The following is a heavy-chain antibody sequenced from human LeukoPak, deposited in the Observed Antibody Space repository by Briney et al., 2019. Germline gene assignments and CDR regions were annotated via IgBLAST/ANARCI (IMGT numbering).Heavy chain of an antibody. CDR1: KFTFSGYV. D-gene: IGHD5-18*01. J-gene: IGHJ4*02. CDR2: ITGSGGVT. V-gene: IGHV3-23*01. Sequence: GGSLRLSCAASKFTFSGYVMSWVRQAPAKGLEWVSAITGSGGVTSYADSVKGRFTISRDNSKNTLYLQMNGLRVEDTAMYYCARGYAGGYSSYYTFDYWGQGALVTVSS. CDR3: ARGYAGGYSSYYTFDY.